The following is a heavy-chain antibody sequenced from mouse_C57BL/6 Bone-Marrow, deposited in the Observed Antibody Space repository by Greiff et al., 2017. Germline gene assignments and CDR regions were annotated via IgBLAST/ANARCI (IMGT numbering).Heavy chain of an antibody. CDR2: IYPTSGRP. CDR1: GYTFTSYW. J-gene: IGHJ2*01. D-gene: IGHD4-1*01. V-gene: IGHV1-55*01. CDR3: ARSGPLGRSFDY. Sequence: VQLQQPGAELVKPGASVKMSCTASGYTFTSYWITWVKQRPGQGLEWIGDIYPTSGRPNYNEKFKSKAILTVDTSSNTAYMQLSSLTSEDSAVFYGARSGPLGRSFDYWGQGTTLTVSS.